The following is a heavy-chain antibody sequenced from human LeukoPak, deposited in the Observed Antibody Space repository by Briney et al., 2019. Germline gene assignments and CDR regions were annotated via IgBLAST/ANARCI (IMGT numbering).Heavy chain of an antibody. D-gene: IGHD3-9*01. Sequence: GESLKISCKGSGYSFTSYWIGWVRQMPRKGREWLGIIYPGDSDTRYSPSFQGQVTISADKSISTAYLQWSSLKASDTAVYYCARLYYYDILTGYYFDYWGQGTLVTVSS. CDR3: ARLYYYDILTGYYFDY. CDR1: GYSFTSYW. CDR2: IYPGDSDT. J-gene: IGHJ4*02. V-gene: IGHV5-51*01.